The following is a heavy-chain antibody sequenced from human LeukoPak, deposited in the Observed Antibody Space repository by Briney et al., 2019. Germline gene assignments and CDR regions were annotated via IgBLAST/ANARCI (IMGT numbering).Heavy chain of an antibody. J-gene: IGHJ6*02. CDR1: GGSISSGDYY. V-gene: IGHV4-30-4*01. CDR3: ARYCSGGSCYPDCYYSMDV. Sequence: SETLSLTCTVSGGSISSGDYYWSWIRQPPGKGLEWIGYIYYSGSTYYNPSLKSRVTISVDTSKNQFSLKLSSVTAADTAVYYCARYCSGGSCYPDCYYSMDVWGQGTTVTVSS. CDR2: IYYSGST. D-gene: IGHD2-15*01.